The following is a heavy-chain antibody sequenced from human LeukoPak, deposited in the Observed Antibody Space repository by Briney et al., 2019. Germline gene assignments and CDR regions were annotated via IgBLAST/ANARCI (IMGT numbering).Heavy chain of an antibody. CDR3: ATDVITIFGVVNRAFDI. D-gene: IGHD3-3*01. J-gene: IGHJ3*02. CDR2: FDPEDGET. V-gene: IGHV1-24*01. CDR1: GYTLTELS. Sequence: ASVKDSCKVSGYTLTELSMHWVRQAPGKGLEWMGGFDPEDGETIYAQKFQGRVTMTEDTSTDTAYMELSSLRSEDTAVYYCATDVITIFGVVNRAFDIWGQGTMVTVSS.